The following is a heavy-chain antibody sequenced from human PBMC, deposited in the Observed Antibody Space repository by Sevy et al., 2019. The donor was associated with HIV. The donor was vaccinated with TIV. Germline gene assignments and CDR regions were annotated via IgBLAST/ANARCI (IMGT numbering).Heavy chain of an antibody. J-gene: IGHJ4*02. V-gene: IGHV3-23*01. CDR1: EFIFISYV. CDR3: AKEDLSGFY. Sequence: GGSLRLSCAASEFIFISYVMSWVRQAPGKGLEWVSSISGSGGSTYYADSVKGRFTVSRDNSKNMLYLQMNSLRAEDTAVYYCAKEDLSGFYWGQGTLVTVSS. D-gene: IGHD6-19*01. CDR2: ISGSGGST.